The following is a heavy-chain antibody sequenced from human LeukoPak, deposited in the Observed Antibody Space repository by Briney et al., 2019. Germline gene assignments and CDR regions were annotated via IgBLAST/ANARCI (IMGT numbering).Heavy chain of an antibody. Sequence: GGSLRLSCTVSGFTVSSNSMSWVRQAPGKGLEWVSSISGSAATISYADSVKGRFTISRDNSKNTLSLQMNSLRAEDTAVYYCARDPYSGSYGNYYYYFMDVWGKGTTVTISS. CDR3: ARDPYSGSYGNYYYYFMDV. J-gene: IGHJ6*03. CDR1: GFTVSSNS. CDR2: ISGSAATI. D-gene: IGHD1-26*01. V-gene: IGHV3-23*01.